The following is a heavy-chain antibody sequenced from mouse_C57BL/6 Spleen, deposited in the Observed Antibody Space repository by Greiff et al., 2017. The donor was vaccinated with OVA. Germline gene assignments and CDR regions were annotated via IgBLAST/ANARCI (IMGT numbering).Heavy chain of an antibody. CDR2: ISDGGSYT. CDR1: GFTFSSYA. Sequence: EVKLMESGGGLVKPGGSLKLSCAASGFTFSSYAMSWVRQTPEKRLEWVATISDGGSYTYYPDNVKGRFTISRDNAKNNLYLQMSHLKSEDTAMYYCARDPHYYGSSSYAMDYWGQGTSVTVSS. CDR3: ARDPHYYGSSSYAMDY. V-gene: IGHV5-4*01. J-gene: IGHJ4*01. D-gene: IGHD1-1*01.